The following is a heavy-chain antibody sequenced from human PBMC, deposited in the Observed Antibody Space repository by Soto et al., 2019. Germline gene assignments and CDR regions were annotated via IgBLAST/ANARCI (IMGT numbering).Heavy chain of an antibody. V-gene: IGHV3-53*01. CDR2: IYSGGST. J-gene: IGHJ6*02. CDR1: GFTVSSNY. Sequence: GGSLRLSCAASGFTVSSNYMSWVRQAPGKXLEWVSVIYSGGSTYYADSVKGRFTISRDNSKNTLYLQMNSLRAEDTAVYYCARGRLGYCSGGSCSTYGMDVWGQGTTVTVSS. CDR3: ARGRLGYCSGGSCSTYGMDV. D-gene: IGHD2-15*01.